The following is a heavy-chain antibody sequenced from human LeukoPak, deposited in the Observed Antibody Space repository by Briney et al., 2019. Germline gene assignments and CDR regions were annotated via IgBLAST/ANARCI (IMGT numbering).Heavy chain of an antibody. V-gene: IGHV3-23*01. D-gene: IGHD3-22*01. CDR3: ARDLDCYDSSGYYYGGYFDY. J-gene: IGHJ4*02. Sequence: GGSLRLSCAASGFTFSNHAMSWVRQAPGKGLEWVSTIIGSGSNTYYADSVKGRFTISRDNAKNSLYLQMNSLRDEDTAVYYCARDLDCYDSSGYYYGGYFDYWGQGTLVTVSS. CDR1: GFTFSNHA. CDR2: IIGSGSNT.